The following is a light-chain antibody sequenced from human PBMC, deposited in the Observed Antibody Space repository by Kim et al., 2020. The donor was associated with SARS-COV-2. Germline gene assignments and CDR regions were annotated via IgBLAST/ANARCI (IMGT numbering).Light chain of an antibody. CDR3: QQYYSTPYT. J-gene: IGKJ2*01. Sequence: SATINCKSSQSVLYSSNNHNSLAWYQQKPGQPPKLLIYWASTREYGVPDRFSGSGSGTDFTLTISSLQAEDVAVYYCQQYYSTPYTFGQGTKLEI. V-gene: IGKV4-1*01. CDR2: WAS. CDR1: QSVLYSSNNHNS.